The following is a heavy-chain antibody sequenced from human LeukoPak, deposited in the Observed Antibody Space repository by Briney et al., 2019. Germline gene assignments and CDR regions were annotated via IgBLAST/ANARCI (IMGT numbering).Heavy chain of an antibody. Sequence: GGSLRLSCAASGFTFSSYGIHWVRQAPGKGLEWVAVIWYDGSKKYYADSVKGRFTISRDDSKNTLYLQMNSLRAEDTAVYYCARDFGVTNYHFDYWGQGTLVTVSS. CDR1: GFTFSSYG. CDR2: IWYDGSKK. V-gene: IGHV3-33*01. CDR3: ARDFGVTNYHFDY. D-gene: IGHD3-16*01. J-gene: IGHJ4*02.